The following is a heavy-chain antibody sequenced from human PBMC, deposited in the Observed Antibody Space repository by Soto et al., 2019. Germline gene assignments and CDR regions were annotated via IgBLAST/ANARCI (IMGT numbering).Heavy chain of an antibody. J-gene: IGHJ5*02. D-gene: IGHD3-3*01. CDR3: ARVGYYDFWSGNNWFDP. CDR1: GGTFSSYA. CDR2: IIPIFGTA. Sequence: QVQLVQSGAEVKKPGSSVKVSCKASGGTFSSYAISWVRQAPGPGLEWMGGIIPIFGTANYAQKFQGRVTITADEFTSTAYMELSSLRSEDTDVYYCARVGYYDFWSGNNWFDPWGQGTLVTVSS. V-gene: IGHV1-69*01.